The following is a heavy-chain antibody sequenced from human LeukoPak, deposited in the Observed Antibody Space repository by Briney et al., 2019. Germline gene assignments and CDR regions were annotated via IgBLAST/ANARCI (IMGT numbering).Heavy chain of an antibody. CDR1: GFTFSSNY. D-gene: IGHD1-1*01. Sequence: GGSLRLSCAASGFTFSSNYMSWVRQAPGKGLEWVSVIYRGGSTYYADSVKGRFTISRDNSKNTLYLQMNSLRAEDTAVYYCARGHNTGYYYYCMDVWGKGTTVTVSS. J-gene: IGHJ6*03. CDR2: IYRGGST. V-gene: IGHV3-53*01. CDR3: ARGHNTGYYYYCMDV.